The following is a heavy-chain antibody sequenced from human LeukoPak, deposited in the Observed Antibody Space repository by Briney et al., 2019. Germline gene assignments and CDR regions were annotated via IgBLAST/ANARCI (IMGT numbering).Heavy chain of an antibody. J-gene: IGHJ4*02. D-gene: IGHD1-1*01. V-gene: IGHV1-2*02. CDR3: ARSSGTYPDFDS. Sequence: ASVKVSCKVSGYTLTELSMHWVRQAPGQGLEWMGWINPDSGGTNYAQKFQGRVTMTRDTSINTAYMELSRLSSDDTAVYYCARSSGTYPDFDSWGQGTLVTVSS. CDR1: GYTLTELS. CDR2: INPDSGGT.